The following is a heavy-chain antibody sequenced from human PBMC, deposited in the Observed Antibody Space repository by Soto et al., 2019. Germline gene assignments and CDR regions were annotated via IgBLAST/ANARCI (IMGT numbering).Heavy chain of an antibody. V-gene: IGHV4-30-4*01. CDR1: GGSISSGDYY. CDR2: IYYSGST. J-gene: IGHJ6*02. CDR3: ARDPTVATVGRGMDV. D-gene: IGHD6-19*01. Sequence: PSETLSLTCTVSGGSISSGDYYWSWIRQPPGKGLEWIGYIYYSGSTYYNPSLKSRVTISVDTSKNQFSLKLSSVTAADTAVYYCARDPTVATVGRGMDVWGQGTTVTVSS.